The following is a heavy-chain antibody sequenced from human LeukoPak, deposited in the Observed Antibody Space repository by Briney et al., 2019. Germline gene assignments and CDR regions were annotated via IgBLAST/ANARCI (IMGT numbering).Heavy chain of an antibody. Sequence: ASVKVSCKASGYTFKSYGISWVRQAPGQGPQWMGWVSADNYNTKYAQKLEGRVTMTVDRSVGTAYMELTSLRSDDTAVYYCARDGRGYSLYDGEGFDYWGQGTLVTVSS. CDR1: GYTFKSYG. CDR2: VSADNYNT. J-gene: IGHJ4*02. CDR3: ARDGRGYSLYDGEGFDY. V-gene: IGHV1-18*04. D-gene: IGHD5/OR15-5a*01.